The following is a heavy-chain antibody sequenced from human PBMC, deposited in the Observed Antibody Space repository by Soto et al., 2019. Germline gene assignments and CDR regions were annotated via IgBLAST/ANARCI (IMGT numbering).Heavy chain of an antibody. Sequence: GESLKISCKGSGYSFTSYWIGWVRQMPGKGLGGMGIIYPGDSDTRYSPSSQGQVTITADKSISTAYLQWSSLKASDTAMYYCARLSGCSSTSCYTHMDVWGQGTTVTVSS. CDR2: IYPGDSDT. V-gene: IGHV5-51*01. J-gene: IGHJ6*02. CDR1: GYSFTSYW. CDR3: ARLSGCSSTSCYTHMDV. D-gene: IGHD2-2*02.